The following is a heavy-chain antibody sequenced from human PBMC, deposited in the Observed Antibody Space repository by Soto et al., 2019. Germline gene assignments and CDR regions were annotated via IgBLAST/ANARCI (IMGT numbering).Heavy chain of an antibody. CDR1: GYTFTSYG. V-gene: IGHV1-18*01. Sequence: ASVKVSCKASGYTFTSYGISWVRQAPGQGLEWMGWISAYNGNTNXAQKLQGRVTMTTDTSTSTAYMELGSLRSDDTAVYYCAXXXTMDILTGYDKYYYGMDVWGQGTTVTVSS. CDR3: AXXXTMDILTGYDKYYYGMDV. D-gene: IGHD3-9*01. CDR2: ISAYNGNT. J-gene: IGHJ6*02.